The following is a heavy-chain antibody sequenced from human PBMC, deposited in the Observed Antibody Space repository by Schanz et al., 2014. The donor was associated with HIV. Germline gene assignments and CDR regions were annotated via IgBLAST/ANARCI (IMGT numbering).Heavy chain of an antibody. D-gene: IGHD1-1*01. V-gene: IGHV1-69*01. CDR2: IIPNFATA. Sequence: QVQLVQSGAEVKKPGSSVKVSCKASGGTFSRYAISWVRQAPGQGLEWMGGIIPNFATASYAQKFQGRVTITADESTTTVYMELSSLRSEDTAVYYCATCLITIGCSSWGQGTLVTVSP. J-gene: IGHJ5*02. CDR3: ATCLITIGCSS. CDR1: GGTFSRYA.